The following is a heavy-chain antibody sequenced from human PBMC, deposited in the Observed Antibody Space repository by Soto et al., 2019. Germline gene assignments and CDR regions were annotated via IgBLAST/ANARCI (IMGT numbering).Heavy chain of an antibody. Sequence: SLRLSCAASGFTFSIYAMNWVRQAPGKGLEWVSVISGCGSSTYYADSVRGRFTISRDNSKNTLYVQMDSLRAEDTAIYYCAKAISGYNAPLDYWGQGSRVTVSS. V-gene: IGHV3-23*01. CDR3: AKAISGYNAPLDY. CDR1: GFTFSIYA. J-gene: IGHJ4*02. CDR2: ISGCGSST. D-gene: IGHD5-12*01.